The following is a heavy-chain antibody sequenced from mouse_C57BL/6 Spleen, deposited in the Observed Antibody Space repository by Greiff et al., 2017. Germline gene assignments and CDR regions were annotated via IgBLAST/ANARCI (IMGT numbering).Heavy chain of an antibody. D-gene: IGHD1-1*01. CDR1: GFNIKDDY. V-gene: IGHV14-4*01. CDR3: TSYYSSSYGAMDY. J-gene: IGHJ4*01. CDR2: IDPENGDT. Sequence: VQLQQSGAELVRPGASVKLSCTASGFNIKDDYMHWVKQRPEQGLEWIGWIDPENGDTEYASKFQGKATITADTSSNTAYLQLSSLTSEDTAVYYCTSYYSSSYGAMDYWGQGTSVTVSS.